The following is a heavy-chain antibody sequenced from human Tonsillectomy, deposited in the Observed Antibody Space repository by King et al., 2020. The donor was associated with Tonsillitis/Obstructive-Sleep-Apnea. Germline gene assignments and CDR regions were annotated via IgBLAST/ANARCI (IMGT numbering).Heavy chain of an antibody. D-gene: IGHD5-18*01. V-gene: IGHV1-2*06. Sequence: QLVQSGAEVKKPGASVKVSCRASGYSFTGYYLHWVRQAPGQGLEWMGRINPNSGGTNYAQKFQGRVTMTRDTSISTAYVEVSRLRSEDTAVYYCARERYSPMDVWGKGTTVTVSS. CDR1: GYSFTGYY. CDR3: ARERYSPMDV. CDR2: INPNSGGT. J-gene: IGHJ6*03.